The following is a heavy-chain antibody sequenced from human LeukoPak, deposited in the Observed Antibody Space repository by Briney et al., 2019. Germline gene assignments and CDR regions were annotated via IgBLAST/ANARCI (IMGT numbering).Heavy chain of an antibody. Sequence: ASVKVSCKASGYTFTGYYMHWVRQAPGQGLEWMGWINPNSGGTNYAQKFQGRVTMTRDTSISTAYMELSRLRSDDTAVYYCARVIYGDYIYFDYWGQGTLVTASS. D-gene: IGHD4-17*01. J-gene: IGHJ4*02. V-gene: IGHV1-2*02. CDR3: ARVIYGDYIYFDY. CDR2: INPNSGGT. CDR1: GYTFTGYY.